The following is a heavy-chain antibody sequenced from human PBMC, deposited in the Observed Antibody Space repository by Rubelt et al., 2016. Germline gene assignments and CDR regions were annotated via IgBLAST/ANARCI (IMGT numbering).Heavy chain of an antibody. CDR3: ARHDTGSFLFDF. J-gene: IGHJ4*02. V-gene: IGHV4-34*01. CDR2: IDHSGNT. CDR1: SGSLSGYS. D-gene: IGHD1-26*01. Sequence: QVQLQQWGTGLLKPSETLSLACGVYSGSLSGYSWTWIRQPPGKGLEWLGEIDHSGNTDYIPSLKSRVSISVDTSKKQISLKMSSVTAADTAVYYCARHDTGSFLFDFWGQGTLVTVSS.